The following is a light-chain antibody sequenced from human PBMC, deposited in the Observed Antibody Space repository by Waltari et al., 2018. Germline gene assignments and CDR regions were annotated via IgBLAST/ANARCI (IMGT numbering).Light chain of an antibody. J-gene: IGLJ1*01. Sequence: QSALTQPASVSGSPGQSITISCTGTSSDVGGYNYVSWSQRHPGKAPKLMIFEVYNRPPGVSNRFSGPSSGNTAALTISWLQAEDEADYYCSSRTGSSTLYVFGTGTKVTVL. CDR2: EVY. CDR3: SSRTGSSTLYV. V-gene: IGLV2-14*01. CDR1: SSDVGGYNY.